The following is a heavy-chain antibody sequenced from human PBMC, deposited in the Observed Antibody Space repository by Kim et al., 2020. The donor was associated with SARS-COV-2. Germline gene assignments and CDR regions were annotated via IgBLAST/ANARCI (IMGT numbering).Heavy chain of an antibody. Sequence: GGSLRLSCAASGFTFHDYAMHWVRQAPGKGLEWVSFISGDGSRRDYGDSVKGRFTIPRDNSKNSLYLQLNSLRTEDTALYYCAKDINRGEASAGTSWGQGTLVTVSS. V-gene: IGHV3-43*02. CDR3: AKDINRGEASAGTS. D-gene: IGHD6-13*01. CDR2: ISGDGSRR. J-gene: IGHJ4*02. CDR1: GFTFHDYA.